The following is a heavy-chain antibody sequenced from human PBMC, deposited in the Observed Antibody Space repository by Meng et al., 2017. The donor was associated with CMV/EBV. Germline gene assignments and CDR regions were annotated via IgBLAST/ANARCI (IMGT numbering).Heavy chain of an antibody. D-gene: IGHD3-3*01. V-gene: IGHV3-30-3*01. J-gene: IGHJ6*02. CDR2: ISYDESNK. CDR1: GFTFSSYA. Sequence: GESLKISCAASGFTFSSYAMHWVRQAPGKGLEWVAVISYDESNKYYADSVKGRFTISRDNSKNTLYLQMNSLRAEDTAVYYCAKEPDTYYDFWSGYYYYYYGMDVWGQGTTVTVSS. CDR3: AKEPDTYYDFWSGYYYYYYGMDV.